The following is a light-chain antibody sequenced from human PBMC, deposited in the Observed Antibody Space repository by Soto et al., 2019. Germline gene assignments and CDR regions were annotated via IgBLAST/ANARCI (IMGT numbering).Light chain of an antibody. Sequence: EIVLTQSPATLSLSPGERATLSCRASQSVSTYLAWYQQKPGQAPRLLIYGASSRVTGIPDRFSGSGSGTDFTLTISRLEPEDFAVYYCQQYGSSPRTFGQGTKVDIK. CDR2: GAS. CDR3: QQYGSSPRT. V-gene: IGKV3-20*01. J-gene: IGKJ1*01. CDR1: QSVSTY.